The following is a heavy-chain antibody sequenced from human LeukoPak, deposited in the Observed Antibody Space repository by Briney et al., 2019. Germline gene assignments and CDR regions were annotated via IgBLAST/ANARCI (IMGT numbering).Heavy chain of an antibody. D-gene: IGHD4-11*01. J-gene: IGHJ5*02. V-gene: IGHV3-23*01. Sequence: GGSLRLSCAASGFTFSSYGMNWVRQAPGKGLEWVSSINSSGGSTYYADSVKGRFTISRDNSKNTMYLQMNSLSAADKAVYYCANGHMTKIDPWGKGTMVTVSS. CDR1: GFTFSSYG. CDR2: INSSGGST. CDR3: ANGHMTKIDP.